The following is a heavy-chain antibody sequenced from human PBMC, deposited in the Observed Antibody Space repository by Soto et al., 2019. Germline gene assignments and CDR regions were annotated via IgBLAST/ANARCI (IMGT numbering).Heavy chain of an antibody. V-gene: IGHV4-59*12. CDR3: ARGLLMITFGGVNRRSNWFDP. CDR2: TSYTGNT. CDR1: GGSITSYH. J-gene: IGHJ5*02. Sequence: SETLSLTCVVSGGSITSYHWSWIRQFPGKGLEWIAYTSYTGNTNYNPSLQSRVTISVDTSKNQFSLKLSSVTAADTAVYYCARGLLMITFGGVNRRSNWFDPWGQGTLVTVSS. D-gene: IGHD3-16*01.